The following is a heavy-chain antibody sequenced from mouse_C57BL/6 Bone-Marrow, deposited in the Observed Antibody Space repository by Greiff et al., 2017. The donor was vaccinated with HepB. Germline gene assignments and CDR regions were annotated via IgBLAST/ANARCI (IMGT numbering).Heavy chain of an antibody. CDR1: GFTFSDYG. CDR2: ISSGSSTI. CDR3: ARGYYGSSFYWYFDV. V-gene: IGHV5-17*01. D-gene: IGHD1-1*01. J-gene: IGHJ1*03. Sequence: EVKLVESGGGLVKPGGSLKLSCAASGFTFSDYGMHWVRQAPEKGLEWVAYISSGSSTIYYADTVKGRFTISRDNAKNTLFLQMTSLRSEDTAMYYCARGYYGSSFYWYFDVWGTGTTVTVSS.